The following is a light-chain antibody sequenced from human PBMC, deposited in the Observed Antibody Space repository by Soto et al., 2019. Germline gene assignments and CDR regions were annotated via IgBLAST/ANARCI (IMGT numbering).Light chain of an antibody. CDR1: GSNIGENA. Sequence: QSVLTQPPSASGTPGQTVTISCSGSGSNIGENAVNWNQHLPGTAPQLLIYSNALRPSGVPHRFSGSKSGTAGSLAISGLQSEDEAHYYCAAWDDSLKAMLFGGGTKLTVL. CDR2: SNA. CDR3: AAWDDSLKAML. J-gene: IGLJ3*02. V-gene: IGLV1-44*01.